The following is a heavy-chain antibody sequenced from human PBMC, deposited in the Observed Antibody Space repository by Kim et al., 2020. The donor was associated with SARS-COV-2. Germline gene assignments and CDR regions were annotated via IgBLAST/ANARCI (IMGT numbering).Heavy chain of an antibody. V-gene: IGHV3-30-3*01. J-gene: IGHJ4*02. CDR3: ARDLGGYCSSTSCSMI. CDR2: ISHDGSNK. D-gene: IGHD2-2*01. Sequence: GGSLRLSCAASGFTFSSYAMHWVRQAPGKGLEWVAVISHDGSNKYYADSVKGRFTISRDNSKNTLYLQMNSLRGEDTAVYYCARDLGGYCSSTSCSMIWGQGTLVTVSS. CDR1: GFTFSSYA.